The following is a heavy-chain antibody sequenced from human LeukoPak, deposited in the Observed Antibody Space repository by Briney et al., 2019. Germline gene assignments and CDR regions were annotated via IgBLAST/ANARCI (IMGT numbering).Heavy chain of an antibody. J-gene: IGHJ4*02. CDR2: IYYSGST. CDR1: GGSISSSSYY. V-gene: IGHV4-39*01. Sequence: PSETLSLTCTVSGGSISSSSYYWGWIRQPPGKGLEWIGSIYYSGSTYYNPSLKSRVTISVDTSKNQFSLKLSSVTAADTAVYYCARQGEWLFYYFDYWGQGTLVTVSS. D-gene: IGHD3-3*01. CDR3: ARQGEWLFYYFDY.